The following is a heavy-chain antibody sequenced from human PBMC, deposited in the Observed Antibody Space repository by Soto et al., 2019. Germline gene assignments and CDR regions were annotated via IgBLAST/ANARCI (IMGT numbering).Heavy chain of an antibody. J-gene: IGHJ4*02. CDR1: GYTFTSYA. D-gene: IGHD4-17*01. CDR3: ARDPSSAYGDYEFDY. CDR2: INAGNGNT. Sequence: GASVKVSCKASGYTFTSYAMHWVRQAPGQRLEWMGWINAGNGNTKYSQKFQGRVTITRDTSASTAYMELSSLRSEDTAVYYCARDPSSAYGDYEFDYWGQGTLVTVSS. V-gene: IGHV1-3*01.